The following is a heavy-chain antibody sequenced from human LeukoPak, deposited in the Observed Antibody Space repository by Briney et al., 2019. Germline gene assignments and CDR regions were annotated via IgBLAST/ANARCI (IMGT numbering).Heavy chain of an antibody. D-gene: IGHD6-6*01. CDR3: ARGVRYNSSWGIYYYYYMDV. V-gene: IGHV1-2*02. Sequence: ASVKVSCKASGYTFTGYYMHWVRQAPGQGLEWMGWINPNSGGTNYAQKFQGRVTMTRDTSISTAYMELGSLRSEDTAVYYCARGVRYNSSWGIYYYYYMDVWGKGTTVTVSS. CDR1: GYTFTGYY. J-gene: IGHJ6*03. CDR2: INPNSGGT.